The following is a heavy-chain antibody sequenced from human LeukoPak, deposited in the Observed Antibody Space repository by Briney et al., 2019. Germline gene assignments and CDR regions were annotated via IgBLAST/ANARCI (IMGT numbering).Heavy chain of an antibody. CDR2: TYYRSKWGN. Sequence: SQTLSLTCAISGDSVSSYDASWNWIRQSPSRGLEWLGRTYYRSKWGNDYAVSVKSRITINPDTSKNQFSLHLNSVTPEDTAVYYCARVSSRAFDVWGQGTVVTVSP. D-gene: IGHD6-6*01. J-gene: IGHJ3*01. V-gene: IGHV6-1*01. CDR3: ARVSSRAFDV. CDR1: GDSVSSYDAS.